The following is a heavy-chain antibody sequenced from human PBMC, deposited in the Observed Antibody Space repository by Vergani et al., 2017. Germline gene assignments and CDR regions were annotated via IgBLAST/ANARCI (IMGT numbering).Heavy chain of an antibody. CDR1: GYSISRGYY. J-gene: IGHJ6*03. V-gene: IGHV4-38-2*02. Sequence: QVQLQQWGAGLLKPSETLSLTCSVSGYSISRGYYWGWIRQPPGKGLEWIATVFHSGSAYYNPSLRRRVTISVETSKNQFSLKLRSVTAADTAVYYCARVDTQVPATSHFYYMDVWGKGTTVVVSS. D-gene: IGHD6-25*01. CDR3: ARVDTQVPATSHFYYMDV. CDR2: VFHSGSA.